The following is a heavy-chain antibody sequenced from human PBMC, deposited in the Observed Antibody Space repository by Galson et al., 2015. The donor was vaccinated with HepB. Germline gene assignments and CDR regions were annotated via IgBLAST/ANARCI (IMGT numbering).Heavy chain of an antibody. CDR1: GFTFSSYA. CDR2: ISYDGSNK. D-gene: IGHD6-13*01. CDR3: ARDLWGSSYRGYFDL. Sequence: SLRLSCAASGFTFSSYAMHWVRQAPGKGLEWVAVISYDGSNKYYADSVKGRFTISRDNSKNTLYLQTNSLRAEDTAVYYCARDLWGSSYRGYFDLWGRGTLVTVSS. V-gene: IGHV3-30-3*01. J-gene: IGHJ2*01.